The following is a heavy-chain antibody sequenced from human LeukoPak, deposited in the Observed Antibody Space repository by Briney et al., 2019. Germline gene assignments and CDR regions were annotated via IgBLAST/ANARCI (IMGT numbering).Heavy chain of an antibody. V-gene: IGHV3-23*01. Sequence: GGSLRLSCAASGFTFSSYAMSWVRQAPGKGLEWVSAFSGSGGSTYYADSVKGRFTISRDNSKNTLYLQMDSLRAEDTAVYYCAKGYYDSALRWFDPWGQGTLVTVSS. CDR1: GFTFSSYA. J-gene: IGHJ5*02. CDR2: FSGSGGST. D-gene: IGHD3-22*01. CDR3: AKGYYDSALRWFDP.